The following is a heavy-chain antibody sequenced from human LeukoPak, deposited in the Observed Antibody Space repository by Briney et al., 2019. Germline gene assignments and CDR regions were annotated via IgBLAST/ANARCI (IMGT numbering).Heavy chain of an antibody. CDR2: SDWDDDK. V-gene: IGHV2-70*04. J-gene: IGHJ4*02. CDR1: GFAVRTRGRR. CDR3: ATYYYHSSGYFDY. Sequence: SGPALLQPTRTLTLTCTFSGFAVRTRGRRGGWIGQPPVKALEWLSLSDWDDDKFYSTSLKTRLTISEDTSKNQVGRTMPDMDPVDTATYYCATYYYHSSGYFDYWGQGTLVTVSS. D-gene: IGHD3-22*01.